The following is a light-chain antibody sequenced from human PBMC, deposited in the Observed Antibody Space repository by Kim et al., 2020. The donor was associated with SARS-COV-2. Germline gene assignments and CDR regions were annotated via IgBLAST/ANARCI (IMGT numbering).Light chain of an antibody. Sequence: DIQMTQSPSTLSASVGDRVTITCRASQSISSWLAWYQQKPGKAPTLLIYKASSLESGVPSRFSGSGSGTEFTLTISSLQPDDFATYYCQQYHSSPWTFGQGTKVDIK. J-gene: IGKJ1*01. CDR2: KAS. CDR3: QQYHSSPWT. V-gene: IGKV1-5*03. CDR1: QSISSW.